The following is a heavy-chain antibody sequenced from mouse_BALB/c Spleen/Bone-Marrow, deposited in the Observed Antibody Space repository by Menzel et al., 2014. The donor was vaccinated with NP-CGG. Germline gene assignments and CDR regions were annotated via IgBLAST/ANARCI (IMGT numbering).Heavy chain of an antibody. J-gene: IGHJ4*01. Sequence: EVQLQESGPELVKPGTSMKISCKASGYSFTGYTMNWVKQGHGKNLEWIGLINPYSGGTTYNQKFKVKATLTVDKSSSTAYMELLSLTSEDSAVYYYARQGHYYGYSYALDYWGQGTSVTVSS. CDR1: GYSFTGYT. D-gene: IGHD1-2*01. V-gene: IGHV1-18*01. CDR3: ARQGHYYGYSYALDY. CDR2: INPYSGGT.